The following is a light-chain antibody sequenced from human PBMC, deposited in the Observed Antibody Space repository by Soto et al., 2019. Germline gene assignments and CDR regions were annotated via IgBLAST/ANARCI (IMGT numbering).Light chain of an antibody. V-gene: IGLV2-14*01. Sequence: QSVLTQPASVSGSPGQSITISCTGTSSDIGACNYVSWYQQHPGKAPKLMIYDVTNRPSGVSNRFSGSKSGNTASLTISGLQTEDEADYYCSSCTSTNTHVVFGGGTKVTVL. J-gene: IGLJ2*01. CDR2: DVT. CDR3: SSCTSTNTHVV. CDR1: SSDIGACNY.